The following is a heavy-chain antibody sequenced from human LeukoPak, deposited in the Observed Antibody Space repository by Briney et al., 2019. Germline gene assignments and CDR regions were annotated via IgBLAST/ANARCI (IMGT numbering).Heavy chain of an antibody. J-gene: IGHJ6*02. D-gene: IGHD4-17*01. V-gene: IGHV3-53*01. Sequence: GGSLRLSCAASGFTFSDYYMTWIRRAPGKGLEWVSVIYSGGSTYYADSVKGRFTISRDDSKNTLYLQMNSLRAEDTAVYYCARTVTNPYYYYGMDVWGQGTTVTVSS. CDR2: IYSGGST. CDR1: GFTFSDYY. CDR3: ARTVTNPYYYYGMDV.